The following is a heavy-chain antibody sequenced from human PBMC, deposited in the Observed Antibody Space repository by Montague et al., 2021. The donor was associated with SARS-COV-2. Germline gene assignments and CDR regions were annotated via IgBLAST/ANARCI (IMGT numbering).Heavy chain of an antibody. CDR1: GFSLSTSGVG. CDR3: AHDRVTMIVVAKADAFEI. D-gene: IGHD3-22*01. J-gene: IGHJ3*02. Sequence: PALVKPTQTLTLTCTFSGFSLSTSGVGVGWIRQPPGKALEWLALIYWDDDKRYSPSLKGRLTITKDTSKNQVVLTMTNMDPVDTATYYCAHDRVTMIVVAKADAFEIWGQGTMVTVSS. CDR2: IYWDDDK. V-gene: IGHV2-5*02.